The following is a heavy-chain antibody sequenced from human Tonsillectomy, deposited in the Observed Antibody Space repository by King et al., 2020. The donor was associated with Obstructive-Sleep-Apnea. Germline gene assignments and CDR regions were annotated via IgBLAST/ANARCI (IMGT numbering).Heavy chain of an antibody. CDR1: GGSISSGDYY. D-gene: IGHD5-18*01. Sequence: QLQESGPGLVKPSQTLSLTCTVSGGSISSGDYYWSWIRQPPGKGLEWIGYIYYSGSTYYNPSLKSRVTISVDTSKNQFSLKLSSVTAADTAEYYCARGDTAMAAFDYWGQGTLVTVSS. J-gene: IGHJ4*02. V-gene: IGHV4-30-4*01. CDR2: IYYSGST. CDR3: ARGDTAMAAFDY.